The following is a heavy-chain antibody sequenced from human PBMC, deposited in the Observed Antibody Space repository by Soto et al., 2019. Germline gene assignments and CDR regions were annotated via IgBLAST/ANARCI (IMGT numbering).Heavy chain of an antibody. V-gene: IGHV4-30-2*01. CDR2: INHSGST. D-gene: IGHD6-13*01. J-gene: IGHJ4*02. Sequence: SETLSLTCAVSGGSISSGGCSWSWIRQPPGKGLEWIGYINHSGSTNYNPSLKSRVTISVDTSKNQFSLKLSSVTAADTAVFYCARGLRSSWYYWYYFDYWGQGTLLTVSS. CDR1: GGSISSGGCS. CDR3: ARGLRSSWYYWYYFDY.